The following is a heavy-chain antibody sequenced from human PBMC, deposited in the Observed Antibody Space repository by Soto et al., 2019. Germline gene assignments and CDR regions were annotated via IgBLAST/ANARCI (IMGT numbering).Heavy chain of an antibody. CDR2: ISGSGDST. CDR1: GFTFSSYA. Sequence: EVQLLDSGGGLVQPGGSLRLSCAASGFTFSSYAMNWVRQAPGKGLEWVSVISGSGDSTYYADSVKSRFTISRDNSKNPLYLQMNSLRAEDTAVYYCARRGPGTYFDYWGQGTLVTVSS. D-gene: IGHD6-13*01. J-gene: IGHJ4*02. V-gene: IGHV3-23*01. CDR3: ARRGPGTYFDY.